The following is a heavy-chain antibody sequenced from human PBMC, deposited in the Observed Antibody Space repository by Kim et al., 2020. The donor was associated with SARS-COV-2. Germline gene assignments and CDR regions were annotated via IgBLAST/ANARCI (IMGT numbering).Heavy chain of an antibody. CDR2: IWYDGSNK. D-gene: IGHD4-17*01. V-gene: IGHV3-33*01. CDR1: GFTFSSYG. J-gene: IGHJ4*02. Sequence: GGSLRLSCAASGFTFSSYGMHWVRQAPGKGLEWVAVIWYDGSNKYYADSVKGRFTISRDNSKNTLFLQMNSLRAEDTAVYYCARDLDYHDYGGLDYWGQGTLVTVSS. CDR3: ARDLDYHDYGGLDY.